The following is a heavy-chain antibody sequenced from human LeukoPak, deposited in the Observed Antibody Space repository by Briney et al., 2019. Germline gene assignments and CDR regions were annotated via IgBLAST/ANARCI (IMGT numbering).Heavy chain of an antibody. V-gene: IGHV1-69*04. CDR2: IIPILGIA. D-gene: IGHD2-2*01. CDR3: ARAAPAATSCDY. J-gene: IGHJ4*02. Sequence: SVKVSCKAAGGTFSSYAISWVRQAPGQGLEWMGRIIPILGIANYAQKFQGRVTITADKSTSTAYMELSRLRSEDTAVYYCARAAPAATSCDYWGQGTLVTVSS. CDR1: GGTFSSYA.